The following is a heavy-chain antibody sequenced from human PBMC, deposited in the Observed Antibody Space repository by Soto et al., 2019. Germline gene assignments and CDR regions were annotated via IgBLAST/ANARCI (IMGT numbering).Heavy chain of an antibody. Sequence: HPGGSLRLSCAASGFTFSSYAMSWVRQAPGKGLEWVSAISGSGGSTYYADSVKGRFTISRDNSKNTLYLQMNSLRAEDTAVYYCAKGPGVVVAATHFDYWGQGTLVTVSS. J-gene: IGHJ4*02. CDR3: AKGPGVVVAATHFDY. V-gene: IGHV3-23*01. CDR2: ISGSGGST. D-gene: IGHD2-15*01. CDR1: GFTFSSYA.